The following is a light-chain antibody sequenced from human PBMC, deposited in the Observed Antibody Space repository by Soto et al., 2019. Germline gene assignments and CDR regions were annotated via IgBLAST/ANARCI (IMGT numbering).Light chain of an antibody. CDR2: EVN. CDR3: SSYAGINNLGV. CDR1: SSDGGGYKY. V-gene: IGLV2-8*01. J-gene: IGLJ1*01. Sequence: QSALTQPPSASGSPGQSVTSSCTGTSSDGGGYKYVSWYQQHPGKAPKLMIFEVNKRPSGVPDRFSGSKSGNTASLTVSGLQAEDEADYYCSSYAGINNLGVFGTGTKLTVL.